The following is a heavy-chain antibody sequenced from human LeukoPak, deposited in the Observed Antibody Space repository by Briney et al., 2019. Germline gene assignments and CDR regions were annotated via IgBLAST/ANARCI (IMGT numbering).Heavy chain of an antibody. Sequence: GGSLRLSCAASGFTFSSYGMHWVRQAPGKGLEWVAGIWYDGSNKYYADSVKGRFTISRDNSKNTLYLQMNSLRAEDTALYYCARDSDSSGYYYELGYWGQGTLVTVSS. CDR3: ARDSDSSGYYYELGY. J-gene: IGHJ4*02. D-gene: IGHD3-22*01. V-gene: IGHV3-33*01. CDR2: IWYDGSNK. CDR1: GFTFSSYG.